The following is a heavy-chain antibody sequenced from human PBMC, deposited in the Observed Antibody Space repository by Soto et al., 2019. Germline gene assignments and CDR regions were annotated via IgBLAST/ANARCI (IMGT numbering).Heavy chain of an antibody. CDR1: GFIFNSRY. Sequence: EVQLVESGGGLVQPGGSLRLSCAASGFIFNSRYMSWVRQAPGKGLEWVANINQDGSDKRCVDSVKGRFTISRDNARNSLYLQMNSLRVEDTAVYYCARAEIGSYDYWGQGALVTVSS. CDR3: ARAEIGSYDY. V-gene: IGHV3-7*01. D-gene: IGHD1-26*01. CDR2: INQDGSDK. J-gene: IGHJ4*02.